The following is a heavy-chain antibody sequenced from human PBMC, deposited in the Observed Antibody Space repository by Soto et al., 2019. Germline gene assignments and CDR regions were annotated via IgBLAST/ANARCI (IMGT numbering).Heavy chain of an antibody. J-gene: IGHJ6*03. V-gene: IGHV3-64*01. CDR1: GFTLSGYA. CDR3: ARRARPDFYYMDV. D-gene: IGHD6-6*01. CDR2: ISSNGVGT. Sequence: HPGGSLRLSCAASGFTLSGYAMDWVRQAPGKGLEYVSGISSNGVGTYYANSVQGRFTISRDNSKNTVYLQMGSLGPEDMAVYYCARRARPDFYYMDVWGKGTTVTVSS.